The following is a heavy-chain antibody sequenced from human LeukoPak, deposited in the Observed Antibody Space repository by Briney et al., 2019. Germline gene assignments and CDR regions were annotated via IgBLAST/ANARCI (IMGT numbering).Heavy chain of an antibody. CDR1: GGTFSSYA. CDR2: IIPIFGTA. V-gene: IGHV1-69*13. D-gene: IGHD6-19*01. CDR3: ARPAVAGLYYFDY. Sequence: EASVKVSCKASGGTFSSYAISWVRQAPGQGLEWMGGIIPIFGTANYAQKFQGRVTITADESTSTAYMELSSLGSEDTAVYYCARPAVAGLYYFDYWGQGTLVTVSS. J-gene: IGHJ4*02.